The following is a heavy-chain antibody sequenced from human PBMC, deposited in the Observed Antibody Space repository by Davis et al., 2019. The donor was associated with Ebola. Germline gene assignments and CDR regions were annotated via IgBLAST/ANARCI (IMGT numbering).Heavy chain of an antibody. J-gene: IGHJ6*02. CDR1: GGSISSSSYY. Sequence: MPSETLSLTCTVSGGSISSSSYYWSWIRQPPGKGLEWIGEINHSGSTNYNPSVKSRVTISGDTSRNQFSLRLRSVTAADTAVYYCARHPRNPGADVWGQGTTVTVSS. D-gene: IGHD3-10*01. V-gene: IGHV4-39*01. CDR2: INHSGST. CDR3: ARHPRNPGADV.